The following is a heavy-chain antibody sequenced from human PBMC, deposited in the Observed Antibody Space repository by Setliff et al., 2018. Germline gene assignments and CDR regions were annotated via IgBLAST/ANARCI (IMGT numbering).Heavy chain of an antibody. D-gene: IGHD6-19*01. V-gene: IGHV3-64*04. CDR3: ARLGTKDSSGWYYYYYGMDV. Sequence: SCAASGFTFSSYAMHWVRQAPGKGLEYVSAISSNGGSTYYADSVKGRFTISRDNAKNSLYLQMNSLRAEDTAVYYCARLGTKDSSGWYYYYYGMDVWGQGTTVTVSS. J-gene: IGHJ6*02. CDR1: GFTFSSYA. CDR2: ISSNGGST.